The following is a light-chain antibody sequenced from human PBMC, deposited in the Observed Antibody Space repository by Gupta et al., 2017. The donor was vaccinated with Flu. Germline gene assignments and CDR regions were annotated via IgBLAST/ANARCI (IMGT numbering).Light chain of an antibody. CDR1: QGISSY. J-gene: IGKJ2*03. Sequence: DNQLTQSPSFLSASVGDRVTITCRASQGISSYIAWYQQKPGKAPKLLIYAASTLQSGVPSRFSGSGAGTEFTLTISSRQPEDFATYYCQQRKSYPPAHSFGQGTKLEIK. CDR2: AAS. V-gene: IGKV1-9*01. CDR3: QQRKSYPPAHS.